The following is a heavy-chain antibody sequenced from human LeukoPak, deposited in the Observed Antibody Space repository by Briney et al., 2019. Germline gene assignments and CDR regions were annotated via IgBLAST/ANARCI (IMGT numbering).Heavy chain of an antibody. D-gene: IGHD3-22*01. CDR2: IYYSGST. CDR1: GGSISSSSYY. J-gene: IGHJ5*02. V-gene: IGHV4-39*07. CDR3: AREGAPYYYDSSDWFDP. Sequence: SETLSLTCTVSGGSISSSSYYWGWIRQPPGKGLEWIGSIYYSGSTYYNPSLKSRVTISVDTSKNQFSLKLSSVTAAGTAVYYCAREGAPYYYDSSDWFDPWGQGTLVTVSS.